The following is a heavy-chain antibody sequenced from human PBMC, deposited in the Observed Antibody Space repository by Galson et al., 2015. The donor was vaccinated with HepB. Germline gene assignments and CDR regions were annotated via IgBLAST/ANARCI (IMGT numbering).Heavy chain of an antibody. CDR2: TYYRSKWYN. D-gene: IGHD3-10*01. CDR3: AREGYYGSGSHFDY. CDR1: GDSVSSNSAA. Sequence: CAISGDSVSSNSAAWNWIRQSPSRGLEWLGRTYYRSKWYNDYAVSVKSRITINPDTSKNQFSLHLNSVTPEDTALYYCAREGYYGSGSHFDYWGKGTLVTVSS. V-gene: IGHV6-1*01. J-gene: IGHJ4*02.